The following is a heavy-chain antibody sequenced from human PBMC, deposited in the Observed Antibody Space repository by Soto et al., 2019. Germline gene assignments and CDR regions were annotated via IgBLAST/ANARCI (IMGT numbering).Heavy chain of an antibody. CDR2: IYPGDSDT. V-gene: IGHV5-51*01. J-gene: IGHJ4*02. Sequence: GESLKISCKGSGYSFTSYWIGWVRQMPGKGLEWMGIIYPGDSDTRYSPSFQGQVAISADKSISTAYLQWSSLKASDTAMYYCARRIAVAGRNTTDFYAYWAQGTLVTVSS. CDR3: ARRIAVAGRNTTDFYAY. CDR1: GYSFTSYW. D-gene: IGHD6-19*01.